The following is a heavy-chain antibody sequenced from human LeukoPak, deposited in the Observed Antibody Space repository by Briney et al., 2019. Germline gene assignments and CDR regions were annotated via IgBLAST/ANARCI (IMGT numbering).Heavy chain of an antibody. D-gene: IGHD3-16*01. V-gene: IGHV4-39*07. J-gene: IGHJ4*02. CDR3: ARGRRGGVADY. CDR2: INHSGST. CDR1: GGSVSSGSYY. Sequence: PSETLSLTCTVSGGSVSSGSYYWSWIRQPPGKGLEWIGEINHSGSTNYNPSLKSRVTISVDTSKNQFSLKLSSVTAADTAVYYCARGRRGGVADYWGQGTLVTVSS.